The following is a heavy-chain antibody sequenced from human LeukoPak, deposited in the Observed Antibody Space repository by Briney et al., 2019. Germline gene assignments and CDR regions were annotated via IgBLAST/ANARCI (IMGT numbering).Heavy chain of an antibody. CDR2: INPNSGGT. V-gene: IGHV1-2*02. J-gene: IGHJ5*02. CDR1: GYTFTSYA. D-gene: IGHD3-16*01. CDR3: ARALEDTMLPYNWFDP. Sequence: GASVKVSCKASGYTFTSYAMNWVRQAHGQGLEWMGWINPNSGGTNYAQKFQGRVTMTRDTSISTAYMELSRLRSDDTAVYYCARALEDTMLPYNWFDPWGQGTLVTVSS.